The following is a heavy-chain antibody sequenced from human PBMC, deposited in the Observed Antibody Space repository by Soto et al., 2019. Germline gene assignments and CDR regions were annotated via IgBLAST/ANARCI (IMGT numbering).Heavy chain of an antibody. J-gene: IGHJ4*02. CDR1: GGSISIGDYY. Sequence: PSETLSLTCTVSGGSISIGDYYWSCIRQPPGKGLEWIGYIYYSGSTYYNPSLKSRVTISVDTSKNQFSLKLSSVTAADTAVYYCARYTMVRGVSRQFDYWGQGTLVTVSS. CDR2: IYYSGST. D-gene: IGHD3-10*01. CDR3: ARYTMVRGVSRQFDY. V-gene: IGHV4-30-4*01.